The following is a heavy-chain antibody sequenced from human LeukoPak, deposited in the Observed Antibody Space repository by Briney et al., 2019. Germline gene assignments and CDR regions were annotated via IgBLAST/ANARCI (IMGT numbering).Heavy chain of an antibody. V-gene: IGHV3-64D*06. CDR1: GFTFRTYA. CDR3: VKDWFGDF. Sequence: GGSLRLSCSASGFTFRTYAMHWVRQAPGKGLEYVPAISSNGDSTYYADSVKGRFTISRDNSRNTVYLQMSSLRADDTAVYYCVKDWFGDFWGQGTLVTVSS. J-gene: IGHJ4*02. D-gene: IGHD3-10*01. CDR2: ISSNGDST.